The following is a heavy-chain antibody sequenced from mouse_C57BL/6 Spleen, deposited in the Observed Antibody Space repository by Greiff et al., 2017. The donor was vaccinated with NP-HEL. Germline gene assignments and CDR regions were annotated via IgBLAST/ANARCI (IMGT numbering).Heavy chain of an antibody. CDR3: TRNWDYFDY. Sequence: QVQLQQPGAELVRPGASVKLSWKASGYTFTDYEMHWVKQTPVHGLEWIGAIDPETGGTAYNQKFKGKAILTADKSSSTAYMELRSLTSEDSAVYYCTRNWDYFDYWGQGTTLTVSS. CDR1: GYTFTDYE. D-gene: IGHD4-1*01. J-gene: IGHJ2*01. CDR2: IDPETGGT. V-gene: IGHV1-15*01.